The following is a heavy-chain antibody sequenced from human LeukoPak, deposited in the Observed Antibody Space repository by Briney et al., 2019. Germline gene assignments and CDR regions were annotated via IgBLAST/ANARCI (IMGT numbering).Heavy chain of an antibody. CDR3: ANCGGDCYAQIDAFDI. J-gene: IGHJ3*02. V-gene: IGHV4-4*07. CDR2: IYTSGST. D-gene: IGHD2-21*02. Sequence: SETLSLTCTVSGGSISSYYWSWIRQPAGKGLEWIGRIYTSGSTNYNPSLKSRVTMSVDTSKNQFSLKLSSVTAADTAVYYCANCGGDCYAQIDAFDIWGQGTMVTVSS. CDR1: GGSISSYY.